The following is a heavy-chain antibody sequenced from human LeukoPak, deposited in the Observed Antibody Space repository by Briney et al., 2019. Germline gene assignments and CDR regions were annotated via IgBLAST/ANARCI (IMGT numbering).Heavy chain of an antibody. J-gene: IGHJ4*02. CDR1: GFTVISNY. CDR2: ISSSSSYI. CDR3: ARDDGDRDY. Sequence: PGGSLRLSCAASGFTVISNYMSWVRQAPGKGLEWVSSISSSSSYIYYADSVKGRFTISRDNARNSLYLQMNSLRAEDTAVYYCARDDGDRDYWGQGTLVTVSS. V-gene: IGHV3-21*01. D-gene: IGHD4-17*01.